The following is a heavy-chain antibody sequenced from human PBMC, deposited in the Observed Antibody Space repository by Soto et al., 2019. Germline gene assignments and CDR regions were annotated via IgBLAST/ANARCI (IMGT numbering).Heavy chain of an antibody. V-gene: IGHV4-39*07. Sequence: SETLSLTXTVSGVSVNSYFYSWAWIRQPPGKGLEGIGTFSYTGRTYYNTSLKSRVTISVDTSKNQFSLKLSSVTAADTAVYYCARGYYDILTGLYYYYYGMDVWGQGTTVTVSS. CDR2: FSYTGRT. J-gene: IGHJ6*02. D-gene: IGHD3-9*01. CDR1: GVSVNSYFYS. CDR3: ARGYYDILTGLYYYYYGMDV.